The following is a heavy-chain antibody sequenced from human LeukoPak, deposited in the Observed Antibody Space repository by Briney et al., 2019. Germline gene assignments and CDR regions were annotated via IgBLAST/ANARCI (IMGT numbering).Heavy chain of an antibody. D-gene: IGHD6-19*01. Sequence: SSETLSLTCTVSGGSISSYYWSWIRQPPGKGLEWIGYIYYSGSTNYNPSLKSRVTISVDTSKNQFSLKLSSVTAADTAVYYCARNIAVAGRGDYMDVWGKGTTVTVSS. V-gene: IGHV4-59*08. CDR3: ARNIAVAGRGDYMDV. CDR2: IYYSGST. J-gene: IGHJ6*03. CDR1: GGSISSYY.